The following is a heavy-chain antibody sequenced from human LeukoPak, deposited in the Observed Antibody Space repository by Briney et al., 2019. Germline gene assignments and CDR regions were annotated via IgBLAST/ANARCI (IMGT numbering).Heavy chain of an antibody. CDR1: GFTFSSYG. Sequence: PGGSLRLSCAASGFTFSSYGMSWVRQAPGKGLEWVSVFYSGGDTHYADSVKGRFTISRDNSKNTLYLQMNSLRAEDTAVYYCARDSTGYWYFDLWGRGTLVSVSS. CDR2: FYSGGDT. D-gene: IGHD3-3*02. V-gene: IGHV3-53*01. J-gene: IGHJ2*01. CDR3: ARDSTGYWYFDL.